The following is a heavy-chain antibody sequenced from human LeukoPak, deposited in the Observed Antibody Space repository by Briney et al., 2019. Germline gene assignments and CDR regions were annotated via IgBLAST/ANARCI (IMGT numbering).Heavy chain of an antibody. Sequence: SETLSLTCTVSGGSISSYYWSWIRQPAGKGLEWIGRIYTSGSTIYNPSLKSRVTMSVDTSKNQFSLKLSSVTAADTAVYYCARERYSGSYLTAFDIWGQGTMVTVSS. CDR3: ARERYSGSYLTAFDI. J-gene: IGHJ3*02. CDR2: IYTSGST. V-gene: IGHV4-4*07. CDR1: GGSISSYY. D-gene: IGHD1-26*01.